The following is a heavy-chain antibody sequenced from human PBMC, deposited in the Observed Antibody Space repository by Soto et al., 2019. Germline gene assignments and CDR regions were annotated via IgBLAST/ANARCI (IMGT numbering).Heavy chain of an antibody. J-gene: IGHJ4*02. CDR2: IIPIFGTA. Sequence: SVKVSCKASGATFSSYAISWVRQAPGQVLAWVGGIIPIFGTANYAQKFQGRVTITADESTSTADMELSSLRSEDTAVHYCARCRYFDGSSSRRYYFYYWGQGTLVTVSS. D-gene: IGHD3-9*01. CDR3: ARCRYFDGSSSRRYYFYY. CDR1: GATFSSYA. V-gene: IGHV1-69*13.